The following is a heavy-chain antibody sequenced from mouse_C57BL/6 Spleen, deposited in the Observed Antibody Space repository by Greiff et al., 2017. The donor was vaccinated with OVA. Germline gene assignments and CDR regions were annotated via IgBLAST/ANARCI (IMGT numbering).Heavy chain of an antibody. J-gene: IGHJ2*01. CDR1: GFTFSDYY. V-gene: IGHV5-16*01. Sequence: EVMLVESEGGLVQPGSSMKLSCTASGFTFSDYYMAWVRQVPEKGLEWVANINYDGSSTYYLDSLKSRFIISRDNAKNILYLQMSSLKSEDTSTYYCARDNPGYYFDYWGQGTTLTVSS. CDR2: INYDGSST. CDR3: ARDNPGYYFDY.